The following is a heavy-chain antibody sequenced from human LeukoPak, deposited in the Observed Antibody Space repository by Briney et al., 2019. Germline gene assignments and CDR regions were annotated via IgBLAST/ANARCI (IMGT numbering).Heavy chain of an antibody. D-gene: IGHD3-10*01. J-gene: IGHJ5*02. Sequence: PGGSLRLSCAASGFTFSRNAMSWVRQAPGKGLEWVSAISGSGGSTDYADSVKGRFTISRDNSKNTLYLRMSSLRAEDTAVYYCARDLGLRGVTNWFDPWGQGTLVTVSS. CDR3: ARDLGLRGVTNWFDP. CDR2: ISGSGGST. V-gene: IGHV3-23*01. CDR1: GFTFSRNA.